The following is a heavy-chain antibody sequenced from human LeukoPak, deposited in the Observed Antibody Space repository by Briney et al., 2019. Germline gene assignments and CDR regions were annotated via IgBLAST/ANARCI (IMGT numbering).Heavy chain of an antibody. CDR1: GFTVGNNH. CDR3: ASGFGPYTYYYDSSGQRWVQH. D-gene: IGHD3-22*01. Sequence: PGGSLRLSCAASGFTVGNNHMNWVRQAPGKGLEWVSLIYSSGNTQYADSVKGRFTISRDNAKNSLYLQMNSLRAEDTAVYYCASGFGPYTYYYDSSGQRWVQHWGQGTLVTVSS. CDR2: IYSSGNT. J-gene: IGHJ1*01. V-gene: IGHV3-53*01.